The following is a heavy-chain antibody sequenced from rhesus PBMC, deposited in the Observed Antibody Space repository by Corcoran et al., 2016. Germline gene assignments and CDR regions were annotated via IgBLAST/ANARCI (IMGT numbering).Heavy chain of an antibody. CDR3: ARDLYSSGWNVYDY. V-gene: IGHV4S10*01. CDR1: GGSISDSYR. CDR2: IYGRSTST. J-gene: IGHJ4*01. Sequence: QVQLQESGPGVVKPSETLSLTCAVSGGSISDSYRWSWIRQPPGKGLEWIGYIYGRSTSTNFNPSLKSRVTISKDTSKNQFSLKLSSVTAADTAVYYCARDLYSSGWNVYDYWGQGVLVTVSS. D-gene: IGHD6-31*01.